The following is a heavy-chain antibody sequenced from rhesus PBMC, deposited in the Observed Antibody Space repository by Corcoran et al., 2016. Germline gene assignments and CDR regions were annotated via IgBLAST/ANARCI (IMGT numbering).Heavy chain of an antibody. CDR2: INTGGGST. J-gene: IGHJ4*01. D-gene: IGHD6-25*01. V-gene: IGHV3S25*01. Sequence: EVQLVASGGGLVQPGGSLRLSCAASGFTFSSYYMYWVRQAPGKGLEWISAINTGGGSTYYADSVKGRFTISRDNSKNTLSLQMNSLRAEDTAVYYCAKARIAAALDYWGQGVLVTVSS. CDR1: GFTFSSYY. CDR3: AKARIAAALDY.